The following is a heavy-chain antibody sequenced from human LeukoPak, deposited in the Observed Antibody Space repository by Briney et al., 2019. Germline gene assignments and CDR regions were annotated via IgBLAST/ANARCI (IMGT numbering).Heavy chain of an antibody. CDR1: GLTFSSYN. CDR3: ARGTPTTRDFDY. J-gene: IGHJ4*02. Sequence: PGGSLRLSCAASGLTFSSYNMSWVRQAPGKGLEWVSFISSSSNYIYYTDSVKGRFTISRDNAKNSLFLQMNSLRAEDTAVYYCARGTPTTRDFDYWGQGTLVTVSS. V-gene: IGHV3-21*01. D-gene: IGHD4-11*01. CDR2: ISSSSNYI.